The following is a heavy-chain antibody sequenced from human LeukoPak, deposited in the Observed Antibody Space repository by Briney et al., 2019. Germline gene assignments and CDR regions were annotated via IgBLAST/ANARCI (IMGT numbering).Heavy chain of an antibody. V-gene: IGHV3-48*01. J-gene: IGHJ6*03. CDR1: GFTFSTYS. Sequence: PGGSLRLSCAASGFTFSTYSMNWVRQAPGKGLEWVSYITSSTSNIYYADSVKGRFTISRDNAKNSLYLQMNSLRAEDTGVYYCAGVRGSYYMDVWGKGTTVTVSS. CDR3: AGVRGSYYMDV. CDR2: ITSSTSNI.